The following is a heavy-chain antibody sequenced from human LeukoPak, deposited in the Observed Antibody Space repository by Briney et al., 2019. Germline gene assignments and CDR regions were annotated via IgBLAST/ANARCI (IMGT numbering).Heavy chain of an antibody. Sequence: GGSLRLSCAASGFTFSSYSMNWVRQAPGKGLEWVSSISSSSSYIYYADSVKGRFTISRDNAKNSLHLQMNSLRAEDTAVHYCAGDRDYYDSSGLLIWGQGTMVTVSS. J-gene: IGHJ3*02. CDR1: GFTFSSYS. D-gene: IGHD3-22*01. CDR2: ISSSSSYI. V-gene: IGHV3-21*01. CDR3: AGDRDYYDSSGLLI.